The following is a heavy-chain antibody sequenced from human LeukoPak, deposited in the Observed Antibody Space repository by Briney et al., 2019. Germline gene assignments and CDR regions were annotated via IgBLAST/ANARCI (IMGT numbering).Heavy chain of an antibody. J-gene: IGHJ4*02. CDR2: INHSGST. V-gene: IGHV4-34*01. CDR3: ARLLWFGELGSGSWPYYFDY. Sequence: GSLRLSCAASGFTFSSYWMSWVRQPPGKGLEWIGEINHSGSTNYNPSLKSRVTISVDTSKNQFSLKLSSVTAADTAVYYCARLLWFGELGSGSWPYYFDYWGQGTLVTVSS. CDR1: GFTFSSYW. D-gene: IGHD3-10*01.